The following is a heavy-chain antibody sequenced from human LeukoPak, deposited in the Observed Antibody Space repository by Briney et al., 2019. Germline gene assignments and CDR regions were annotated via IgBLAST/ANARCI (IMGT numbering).Heavy chain of an antibody. V-gene: IGHV4-59*01. CDR2: VYYSGST. J-gene: IGHJ4*02. Sequence: PSETLSLTCTVSGDSMSNYYWSWIRQPPGKGLEWIGFVYYSGSTNYNPSLKSRVTISIDTSKNLFSLKLSSVTPADTAVYYCARDRQLERRGLDYWGQGALVTVSS. CDR3: ARDRQLERRGLDY. CDR1: GDSMSNYY. D-gene: IGHD1-1*01.